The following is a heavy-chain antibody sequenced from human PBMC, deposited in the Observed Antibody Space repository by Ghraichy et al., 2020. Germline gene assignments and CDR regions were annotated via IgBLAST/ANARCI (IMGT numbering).Heavy chain of an antibody. Sequence: GGSLRLSCAASGFTFDDYTMHWVRQAPGKGLEWVSLISWDGGSTYYADSVKGQFTISRDNSKNSLYLQMNSLRTEDTALYYCAKDYGGNSAAHYYYGMAVWGQGPTVTVYS. CDR3: AKDYGGNSAAHYYYGMAV. V-gene: IGHV3-43*01. J-gene: IGHJ6*02. D-gene: IGHD4-23*01. CDR1: GFTFDDYT. CDR2: ISWDGGST.